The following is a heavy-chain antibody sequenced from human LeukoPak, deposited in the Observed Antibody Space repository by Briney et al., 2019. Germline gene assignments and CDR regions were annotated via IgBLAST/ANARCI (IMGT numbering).Heavy chain of an antibody. Sequence: PSETLSLTCTVSGGSVSSYYWSWIRQPPGKGLECIGYIHYSGSTDYNPYLKSRVTISVDTSKNQFSLKMNSVTAADTAIYYCARVQWLPLDVFNFWGQGTMVTVSS. CDR2: IHYSGST. D-gene: IGHD6-19*01. V-gene: IGHV4-59*02. CDR3: ARVQWLPLDVFNF. CDR1: GGSVSSYY. J-gene: IGHJ3*01.